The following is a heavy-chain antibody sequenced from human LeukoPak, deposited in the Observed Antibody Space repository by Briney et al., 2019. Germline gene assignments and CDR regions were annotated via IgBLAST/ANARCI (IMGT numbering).Heavy chain of an antibody. V-gene: IGHV3-30*04. Sequence: GGSLRLSCAASGFSFSSYAMHWVHQAPGKGLEWVTLIVYDGSNKYYADSVKGRFTISRDNSKNTLYLQMNSLRAEDTALYYCARATNYYYDSSGYAPDFDYWGQGTLVTVS. D-gene: IGHD3-22*01. CDR3: ARATNYYYDSSGYAPDFDY. CDR1: GFSFSSYA. CDR2: IVYDGSNK. J-gene: IGHJ4*02.